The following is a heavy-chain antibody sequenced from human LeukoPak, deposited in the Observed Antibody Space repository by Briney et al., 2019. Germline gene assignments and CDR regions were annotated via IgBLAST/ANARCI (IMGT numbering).Heavy chain of an antibody. CDR2: IHSDDTT. D-gene: IGHD6-13*01. V-gene: IGHV3-53*01. CDR3: ARDRDYSGSWEINFDS. J-gene: IGHJ4*02. CDR1: GFTVSGSY. Sequence: PGGSLRLSCATSGFTVSGSYMNWFRRAPGKGLEWVSVIHSDDTTYYADSVKGRFTISRDSAKTALYLQMNSLRAEDTALYYCARDRDYSGSWEINFDSWGQGTFVIVSS.